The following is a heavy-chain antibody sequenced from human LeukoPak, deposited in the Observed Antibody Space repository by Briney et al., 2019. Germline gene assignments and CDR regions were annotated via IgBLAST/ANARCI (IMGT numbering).Heavy chain of an antibody. J-gene: IGHJ4*02. Sequence: GGSLRLSCAASGFTFSSYSMNWVRQAPGKGLEWVSSISSSSSYIYYADSVKGRFTISRDNAKNSLYLQMNSLRAEDTALYYCAKDIKNRRGGFDYWGQGTLVTVSS. D-gene: IGHD2/OR15-2a*01. CDR3: AKDIKNRRGGFDY. CDR1: GFTFSSYS. V-gene: IGHV3-21*04. CDR2: ISSSSSYI.